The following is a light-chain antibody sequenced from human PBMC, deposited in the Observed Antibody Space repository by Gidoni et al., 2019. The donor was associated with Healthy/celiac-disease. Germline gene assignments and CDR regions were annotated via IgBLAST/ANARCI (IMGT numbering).Light chain of an antibody. Sequence: EMVLTQSPGTLSLSPGERATLSCRASQSVSSSYLAWYQQKPGQAPRLLIYGASSRATGIPDRFSGSGSGTDFTLTISSLEPEDFAVYYCQQYGSTWTFGQGTKVEIK. CDR2: GAS. J-gene: IGKJ1*01. V-gene: IGKV3-20*01. CDR1: QSVSSSY. CDR3: QQYGSTWT.